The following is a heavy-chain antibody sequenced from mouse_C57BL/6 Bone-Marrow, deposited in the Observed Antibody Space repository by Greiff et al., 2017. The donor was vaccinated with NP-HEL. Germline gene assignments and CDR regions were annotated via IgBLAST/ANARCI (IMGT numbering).Heavy chain of an antibody. CDR1: GYTFTSYG. Sequence: QVQLQQSGAELARPGASVKLSCKASGYTFTSYGISWVKQRTGQGLEWIGEIYPRSGNTYYNENFKGKATLTAAKSSCPAYLELRSLTSEDSAVYFCAREGYDGYYVGFAYWGEGTLVTVSA. CDR2: IYPRSGNT. J-gene: IGHJ3*01. CDR3: AREGYDGYYVGFAY. D-gene: IGHD2-3*01. V-gene: IGHV1-81*01.